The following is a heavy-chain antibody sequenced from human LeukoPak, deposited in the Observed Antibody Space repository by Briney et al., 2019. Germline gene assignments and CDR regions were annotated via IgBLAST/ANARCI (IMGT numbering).Heavy chain of an antibody. V-gene: IGHV3-23*01. CDR1: GFTFSSYG. Sequence: GGTLRLSCAASGFTFSSYGRSGVRQAPGKGLEGVAGIRCRGDSTFYADSVKGRFTISRDNSKNTLYLQMNSIRAEDTAVYYCANLTYGSGTYGEFDYWGQGTLVTVST. J-gene: IGHJ4*02. D-gene: IGHD3-10*01. CDR2: IRCRGDST. CDR3: ANLTYGSGTYGEFDY.